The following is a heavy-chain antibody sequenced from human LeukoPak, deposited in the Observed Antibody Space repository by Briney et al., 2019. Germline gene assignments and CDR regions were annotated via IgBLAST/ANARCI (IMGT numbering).Heavy chain of an antibody. CDR2: IHNSGNT. J-gene: IGHJ3*02. V-gene: IGHV4-59*01. CDR1: GGSISSFY. D-gene: IGHD4-17*01. CDR3: VRRYGDNVAFDI. Sequence: KPSETLSLTCTVSGGSISSFYWTWIRQPPGKGLEWIGYIHNSGNTNYNPSLKSRATISVDTSKNQFSLRLSSVTAADTAVYYCVRRYGDNVAFDIWGQGTMVIVSS.